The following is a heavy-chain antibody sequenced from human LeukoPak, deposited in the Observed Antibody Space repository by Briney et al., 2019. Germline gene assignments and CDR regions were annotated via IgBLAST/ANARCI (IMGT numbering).Heavy chain of an antibody. CDR2: IYYSGST. Sequence: SETLSLTCTASGGSISSYYWSWIRQPPGKGLEWIGYIYYSGSTNYNPSLKSRVTISVDTSKNQFSLKLSSVTAADTAVYYCARAVAGTFPFDYWGQGTLVTVSS. CDR3: ARAVAGTFPFDY. V-gene: IGHV4-59*08. J-gene: IGHJ4*02. D-gene: IGHD6-19*01. CDR1: GGSISSYY.